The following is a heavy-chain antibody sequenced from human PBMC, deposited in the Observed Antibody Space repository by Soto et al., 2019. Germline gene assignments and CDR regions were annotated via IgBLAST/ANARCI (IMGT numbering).Heavy chain of an antibody. CDR2: IYDGDSA. CDR3: ARGYYDTTGYSLDP. V-gene: IGHV4-59*01. CDR1: GGSMNGYY. Sequence: SETLSLTCSVSGGSMNGYYWSWIRQSPGKGLEWIGYIYDGDSANYNPSLISRLIISVDRARNQFSRRLSSVTAADTAVYYCARGYYDTTGYSLDPWSQGTLVTVS. D-gene: IGHD3-22*01. J-gene: IGHJ5*02.